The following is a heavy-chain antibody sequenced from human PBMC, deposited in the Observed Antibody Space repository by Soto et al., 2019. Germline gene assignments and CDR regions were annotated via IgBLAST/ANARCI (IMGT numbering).Heavy chain of an antibody. V-gene: IGHV3-21*01. D-gene: IGHD3-22*01. J-gene: IGHJ5*02. CDR1: GFTFSSYS. Sequence: GGSLRLSCAASGFTFSSYSMNWVRQAPGKGLEWVSSISSSSSSYIYYADSVKGRFTISRDNAKNSLYLQMNSLRAEDTAVYYCASLTGPMYYSDRSGSPPNWFDPWGPATLATVTS. CDR2: ISSSSSSYI. CDR3: ASLTGPMYYSDRSGSPPNWFDP.